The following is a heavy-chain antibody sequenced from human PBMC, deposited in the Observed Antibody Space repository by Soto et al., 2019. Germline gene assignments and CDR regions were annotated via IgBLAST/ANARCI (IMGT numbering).Heavy chain of an antibody. J-gene: IGHJ5*02. CDR3: ASWAYGSGTPTGS. CDR1: GYTFTNYG. CDR2: ISTYNGNT. D-gene: IGHD3-10*01. Sequence: QVQLAQSGAEVKKPGASVKVSCKASGYTFTNYGLSWVRQAPGQGLEWMGWISTYNGNTNYAQKFQGRVTMTRDTATSTAYMELRSLRSDDTAVFYCASWAYGSGTPTGSWGQGTLVTVSS. V-gene: IGHV1-18*01.